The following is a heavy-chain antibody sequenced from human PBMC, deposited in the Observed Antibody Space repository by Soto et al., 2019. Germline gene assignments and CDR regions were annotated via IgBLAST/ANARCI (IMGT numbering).Heavy chain of an antibody. V-gene: IGHV1-69*02. D-gene: IGHD5-18*01. Sequence: QVQLVQSGAEVKKPGSSVKVSCKASGGTFSSYTISWVRQAPGQGLEWMGRIIPILGIANYAQKFQGRVTITADKSTSTAYMELSSLRSEDTAVYYCARGPIQPYYYYYGMDVCGQGTTVTVSS. CDR2: IIPILGIA. CDR1: GGTFSSYT. CDR3: ARGPIQPYYYYYGMDV. J-gene: IGHJ6*02.